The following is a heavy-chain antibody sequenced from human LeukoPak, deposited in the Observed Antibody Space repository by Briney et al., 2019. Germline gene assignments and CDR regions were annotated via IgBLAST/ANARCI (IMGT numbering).Heavy chain of an antibody. D-gene: IGHD3-3*01. J-gene: IGHJ4*02. Sequence: GGSLRLSCAASGFTFSNAWMSWVRQAPGKGLEWVGRIKSKPDGGTIHYAAPVKGRFTVSRDDSKNTVYLQMNSPITEDTAVYYCTTDYDGGYWGQGTLVTVSS. CDR1: GFTFSNAW. CDR2: IKSKPDGGTI. CDR3: TTDYDGGY. V-gene: IGHV3-15*01.